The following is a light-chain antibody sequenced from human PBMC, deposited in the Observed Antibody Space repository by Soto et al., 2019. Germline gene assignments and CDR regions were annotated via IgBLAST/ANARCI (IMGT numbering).Light chain of an antibody. Sequence: DIVMTQSPDSLAVSLGERATINCKSSQSVFYSSNNKNYLAWYQQKPGQPPKLLIYWASTRESGVPDRFSGSGSWTDFTLTSSSLQAEDVAVYYCQQYYRPWTFGQGTKVEIK. CDR1: QSVFYSSNNKNY. V-gene: IGKV4-1*01. J-gene: IGKJ1*01. CDR3: QQYYRPWT. CDR2: WAS.